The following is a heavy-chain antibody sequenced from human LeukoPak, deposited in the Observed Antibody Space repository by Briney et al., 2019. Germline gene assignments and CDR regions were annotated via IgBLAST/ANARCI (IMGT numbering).Heavy chain of an antibody. J-gene: IGHJ2*01. CDR2: IYTSGST. Sequence: SQTLSLTCPVSGGSISSGSYYWSWIRQPAGKGLEWIGCIYTSGSTNYNPSLKSRVTISVDTSKNQFSLKLSSVAAADTAVYYCARDAYWRYFDLWGRGTLVTVSS. CDR1: GGSISSGSYY. D-gene: IGHD2-8*02. CDR3: ARDAYWRYFDL. V-gene: IGHV4-61*02.